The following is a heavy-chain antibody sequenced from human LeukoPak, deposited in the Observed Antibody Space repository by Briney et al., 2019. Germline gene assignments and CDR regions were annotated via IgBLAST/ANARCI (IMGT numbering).Heavy chain of an antibody. D-gene: IGHD6-13*01. J-gene: IGHJ3*02. V-gene: IGHV3-33*06. CDR2: IWFVGSKK. CDR1: GFTFSSYG. Sequence: GGSLRLSCAASGFTFSSYGMHWVRQAPGKGLEWVAGIWFVGSKKYYADSVKGRFTISRDNSKNTLYLQINSWRAENTVVYSVAKGAHVIAAAGMDAFDIWGEGTMVTVSS. CDR3: AKGAHVIAAAGMDAFDI.